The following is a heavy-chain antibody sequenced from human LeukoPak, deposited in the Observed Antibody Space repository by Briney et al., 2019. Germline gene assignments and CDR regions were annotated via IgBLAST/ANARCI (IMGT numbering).Heavy chain of an antibody. D-gene: IGHD6-19*01. CDR2: ISYDGSNK. CDR1: GFTFSSYA. CDR3: ARVSQQWLVRPGYFDY. Sequence: GGSLRLSCAASGFTFSSYAMHWVRQAPGKGLEWVAVISYDGSNKYYADSVKGRFTISRDNSKNTLYLQMNSLRAEDTAVYYCARVSQQWLVRPGYFDYWGQGTLVTVSS. J-gene: IGHJ4*02. V-gene: IGHV3-30-3*01.